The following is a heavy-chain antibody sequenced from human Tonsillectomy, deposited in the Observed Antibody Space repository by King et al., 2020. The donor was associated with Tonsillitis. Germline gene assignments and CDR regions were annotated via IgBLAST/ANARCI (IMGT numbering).Heavy chain of an antibody. Sequence: VQLVESGAEVKNPGASMKVSCKASGYTFTGNYMHWVRQAPGQGLEWMGWINPNSGDTDYAQKFQGRVTLTRDTSISTAYMELSRLRSDDTAIYYCAREPSYSSSSTDYWGQGTLVTVSS. D-gene: IGHD6-13*01. J-gene: IGHJ4*02. V-gene: IGHV1-2*02. CDR2: INPNSGDT. CDR3: AREPSYSSSSTDY. CDR1: GYTFTGNY.